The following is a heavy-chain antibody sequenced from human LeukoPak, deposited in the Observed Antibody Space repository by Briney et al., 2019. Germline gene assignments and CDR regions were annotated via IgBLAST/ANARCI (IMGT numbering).Heavy chain of an antibody. V-gene: IGHV4-59*08. Sequence: SETLSLTCAVYGGSFSGYYWSWIRQPPGKGLEWIGYIYYSGSTNYNPSLKSRVTISVDTSENQFSLKLSSVTAADTAVYYCARRAVAGVFDIWGQGTMVTVSS. D-gene: IGHD6-19*01. CDR3: ARRAVAGVFDI. CDR2: IYYSGST. CDR1: GGSFSGYY. J-gene: IGHJ3*02.